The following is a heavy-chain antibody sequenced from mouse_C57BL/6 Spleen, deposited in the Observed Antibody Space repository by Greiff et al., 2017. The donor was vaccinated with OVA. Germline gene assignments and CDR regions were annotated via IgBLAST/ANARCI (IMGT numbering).Heavy chain of an antibody. V-gene: IGHV1-50*01. Sequence: QVQLQQSGAELVKPGASVKLSCKASGYTFTSYWMQWVKQRPGQGLEWIGEIDPSDSYTNYNQKFKGKATLTVDTSSSTAYMQLSSLTSEDSAVYYCARPPDTGSSYLDYWGQGTTLTVSS. CDR2: IDPSDSYT. CDR3: ARPPDTGSSYLDY. D-gene: IGHD1-1*01. J-gene: IGHJ2*01. CDR1: GYTFTSYW.